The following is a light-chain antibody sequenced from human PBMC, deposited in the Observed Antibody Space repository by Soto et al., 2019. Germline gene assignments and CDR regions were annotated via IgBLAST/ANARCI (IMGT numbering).Light chain of an antibody. CDR2: GVS. Sequence: ESVLTQAPGILSLSPGERATLSCGARQSVSSTSLAWYQQKPGQAPRLLMYGVSSRATGIPDRFSGSGSGTDFTLTIHCLEPADFAVYFSLQYDSSVWTFGQGTKVDI. V-gene: IGKV3-20*01. J-gene: IGKJ1*01. CDR3: LQYDSSVWT. CDR1: QSVSSTS.